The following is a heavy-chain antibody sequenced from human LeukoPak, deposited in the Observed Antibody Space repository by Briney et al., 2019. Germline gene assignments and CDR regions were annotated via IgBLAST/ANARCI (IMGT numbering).Heavy chain of an antibody. Sequence: GGSLRLSCAATGFTFSGSAMHWVRQASGKGLEWVGRIRSKANSYATAYAASVKGRFTISRDDSKNTAYLQMNSLKTEDTAVYHCTRHDYYDSSGYYYEYYFDYWGQGTLVTVSS. V-gene: IGHV3-73*01. D-gene: IGHD3-22*01. CDR2: IRSKANSYAT. CDR3: TRHDYYDSSGYYYEYYFDY. CDR1: GFTFSGSA. J-gene: IGHJ4*02.